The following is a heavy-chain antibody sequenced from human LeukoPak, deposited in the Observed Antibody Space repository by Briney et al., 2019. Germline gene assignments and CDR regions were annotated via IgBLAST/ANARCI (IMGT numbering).Heavy chain of an antibody. V-gene: IGHV3-9*01. CDR2: ISWDSGSI. CDR3: AKDGGADYYDSIFAFDI. J-gene: IGHJ3*02. CDR1: GFTFDDYA. Sequence: GGSLRLSCAASGFTFDDYAMHWVRQAPGKGLEWVSGISWDSGSIGYADSVKGRFTISRDNAKNSLYLQMNSLRAEDTALYYCAKDGGADYYDSIFAFDIWGQGTMVTVSS. D-gene: IGHD3-22*01.